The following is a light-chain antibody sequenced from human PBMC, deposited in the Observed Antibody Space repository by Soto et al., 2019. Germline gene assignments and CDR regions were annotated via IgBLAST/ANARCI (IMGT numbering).Light chain of an antibody. CDR1: SSDVGAYNY. Sequence: QSALTQPASVSGSPGQSITISCTGTSSDVGAYNYVSWYQQHPGTPPKLMIYDVSNRPSGISNRFSGSKSGNTASLTISGLQAEDEADYYCSSYTSSTLVFGGGTKLTVL. V-gene: IGLV2-14*03. CDR3: SSYTSSTLV. CDR2: DVS. J-gene: IGLJ2*01.